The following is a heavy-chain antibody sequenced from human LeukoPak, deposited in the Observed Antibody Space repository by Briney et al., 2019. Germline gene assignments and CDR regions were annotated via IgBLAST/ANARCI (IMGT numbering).Heavy chain of an antibody. J-gene: IGHJ5*02. Sequence: SETLSLTCTVSGNSISSDTYYWTWIRQPAGKGLEWIGRIYARGSTTYNSSLKSRLTISVDTSKNQFSLKLNSVTAADTAVYYCAGTRRYCSGGSCYNWFDPWGQGTLVTVSS. D-gene: IGHD2-15*01. CDR2: IYARGST. CDR3: AGTRRYCSGGSCYNWFDP. V-gene: IGHV4-61*02. CDR1: GNSISSDTYY.